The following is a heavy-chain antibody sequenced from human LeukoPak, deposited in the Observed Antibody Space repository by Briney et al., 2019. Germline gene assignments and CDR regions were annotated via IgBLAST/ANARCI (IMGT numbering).Heavy chain of an antibody. J-gene: IGHJ4*02. V-gene: IGHV3-23*01. CDR1: GFNFRNYA. CDR3: ARGLVRFDY. CDR2: ISGSGGST. Sequence: QAGGSLRLSCAASGFNFRNYAMSWVRQAPGKGLEWVSGISGSGGSTYYADSVKGRFTISRDNSKNTLYLQMNSLRAEDTAFYYCARGLVRFDYWGQGTLVIVSS. D-gene: IGHD2-2*01.